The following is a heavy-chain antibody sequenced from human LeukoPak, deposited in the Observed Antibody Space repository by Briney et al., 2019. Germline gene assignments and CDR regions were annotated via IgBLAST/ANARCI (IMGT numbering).Heavy chain of an antibody. CDR3: ARMYSGTYGGIDY. D-gene: IGHD1-26*01. Sequence: SETLSLTCTVSGGPISSYYWSWIRQPAAKGLEWIGRIYSSGTTNYNPSLKSRVTMSVDTSKNQFSLKVSSVTAADTAMYYCARMYSGTYGGIDYWGQGTLVTVSS. CDR1: GGPISSYY. V-gene: IGHV4-4*07. J-gene: IGHJ4*02. CDR2: IYSSGTT.